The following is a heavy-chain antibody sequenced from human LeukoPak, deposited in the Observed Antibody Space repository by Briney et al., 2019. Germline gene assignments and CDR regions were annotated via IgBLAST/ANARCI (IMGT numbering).Heavy chain of an antibody. Sequence: GASVKVSCKASGGTFGSYAISWVRQAPGQGLEWMGGIIPIFGTANYAQKFQGRVTITTDESTSTAYMELSSLRSEDTAVYYCARDPSPYDSSGLQGLGNDYWGQGTLVTVSS. CDR2: IIPIFGTA. D-gene: IGHD3-22*01. CDR3: ARDPSPYDSSGLQGLGNDY. V-gene: IGHV1-69*05. CDR1: GGTFGSYA. J-gene: IGHJ4*02.